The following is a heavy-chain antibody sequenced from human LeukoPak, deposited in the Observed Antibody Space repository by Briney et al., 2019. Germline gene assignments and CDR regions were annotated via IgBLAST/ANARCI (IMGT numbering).Heavy chain of an antibody. V-gene: IGHV3-33*01. CDR2: IWYDGSNK. CDR1: GFTFSSYG. D-gene: IGHD5-24*01. CDR3: ARDGGDGYNYEY. Sequence: PGRSLRLSCAASGFTFSSYGMYWVRQAPGKGLEWVAVIWYDGSNKYYADSVKGRFTISRDNSKNTLYLQMNSLRAEDTAVYYCARDGGDGYNYEYWGQGTLVTVSS. J-gene: IGHJ4*02.